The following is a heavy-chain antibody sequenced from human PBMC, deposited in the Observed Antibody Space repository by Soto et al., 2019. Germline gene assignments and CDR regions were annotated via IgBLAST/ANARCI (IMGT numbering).Heavy chain of an antibody. CDR2: IKSKAYGGTA. J-gene: IGHJ4*02. V-gene: IGHV3-15*07. CDR1: GFTFSDAW. Sequence: EVQLVESGGGLVKPGGSLRLSCAASGFTFSDAWMNWARQAPGKGLEWVGRIKSKAYGGTADYSAPVRGRFTISRDDSTATMYLQMNRLATEDTGVYYCTSHDGTGHNFLPYWGQGTLVTVSS. D-gene: IGHD1-20*01. CDR3: TSHDGTGHNFLPY.